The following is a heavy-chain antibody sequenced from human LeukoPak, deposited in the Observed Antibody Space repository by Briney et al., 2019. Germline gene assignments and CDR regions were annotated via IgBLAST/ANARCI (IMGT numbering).Heavy chain of an antibody. V-gene: IGHV3-30*18. Sequence: GGSLRLSCAASEFTFSSYGMHWVRQAPGKGLEWVAVISYDGSNKYYADSVKSRFTISRDNSKNTLYLQMNSLRAEDTAVYYCAKDIWFGELLPPPPNWFDPWGQGTLVTVSS. D-gene: IGHD3-10*01. J-gene: IGHJ5*02. CDR1: EFTFSSYG. CDR2: ISYDGSNK. CDR3: AKDIWFGELLPPPPNWFDP.